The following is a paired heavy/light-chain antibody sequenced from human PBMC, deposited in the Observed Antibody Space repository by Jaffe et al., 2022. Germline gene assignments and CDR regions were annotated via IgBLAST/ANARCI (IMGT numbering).Heavy chain of an antibody. J-gene: IGHJ4*02. CDR2: VNPAGGRT. CDR1: GYMFSRYY. V-gene: IGHV1-46*01. Sequence: QVQLVQSGAELKKPGASVKVSCKASGYMFSRYYIHWVRQAPGQGLEWMGIVNPAGGRTTYAQSFQGRLTLTRDMSTSTIFMELSSLRSEDTAVYYCARAEYYNNSGTFYTSEFWGQGTEITVSS. CDR3: ARAEYYNNSGTFYTSEF. D-gene: IGHD3-10*01.
Light chain of an antibody. V-gene: IGLV3-19*01. CDR2: GKN. Sequence: SSELTQDPAVSVALGQTVRITCQGDTLKTYYPSWYLKKPGQAPILVFYGKNNRPSVIPDRFSGSISGNTASLTITGAQAEDEGDYYCNSPDAGANRVIFGGGTRLTVL. J-gene: IGLJ2*01. CDR3: NSPDAGANRVI. CDR1: TLKTYY.